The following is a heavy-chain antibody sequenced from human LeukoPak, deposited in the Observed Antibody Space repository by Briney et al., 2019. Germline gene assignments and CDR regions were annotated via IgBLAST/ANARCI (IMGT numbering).Heavy chain of an antibody. CDR1: GFTFSSYA. Sequence: GGSLRLSRAASGFTFSSYAMSWVRQAPGKGLEWVSAISGSGGSTYYADSVKGRFTISRDNSKNTLYLQMNSLRAEDTAVYYCAKDLSYYDSSPRDYFDYWGQGTLVTVSS. V-gene: IGHV3-23*01. CDR3: AKDLSYYDSSPRDYFDY. CDR2: ISGSGGST. D-gene: IGHD3-22*01. J-gene: IGHJ4*02.